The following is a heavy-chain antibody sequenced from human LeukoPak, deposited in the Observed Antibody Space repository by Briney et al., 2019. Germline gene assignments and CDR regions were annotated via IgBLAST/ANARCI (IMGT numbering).Heavy chain of an antibody. D-gene: IGHD6-13*01. V-gene: IGHV4-59*08. CDR3: ARLRRSSSWYAGFDY. J-gene: IGHJ4*02. Sequence: KPSETLSLTCTVSGGSISSYYWSWIRQPPGKGLEWIGYIYYSGSTNYSPSLKSRVTISVDTSKNQFSLKLSSVTAADTAVYYCARLRRSSSWYAGFDYWGQGTLVTVSS. CDR1: GGSISSYY. CDR2: IYYSGST.